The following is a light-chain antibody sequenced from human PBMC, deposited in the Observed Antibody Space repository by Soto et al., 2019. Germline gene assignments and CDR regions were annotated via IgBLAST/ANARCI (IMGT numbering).Light chain of an antibody. CDR2: AAS. J-gene: IGKJ1*01. CDR3: QQTYNPPRT. V-gene: IGKV1-39*01. CDR1: ETIARY. Sequence: DIQLTQSPSSLSAPVGDRVTITCRASETIARYLNWYQQKPGKAPNLLIYAASTLKSGFPSRFSGTGSGTDFTLTITRMQTADFATYYCQQTYNPPRTFGQGTKVDIK.